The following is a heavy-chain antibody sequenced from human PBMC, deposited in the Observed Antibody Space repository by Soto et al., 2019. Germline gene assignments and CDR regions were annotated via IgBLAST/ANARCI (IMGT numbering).Heavy chain of an antibody. CDR2: ISGSGGST. CDR3: AKDRAGEGDY. CDR1: GFTFSSYA. Sequence: GGSLRLSCAASGFTFSSYAMSWVRQAPGKGLEWVSAISGSGGSTYYADSVKGRFSISRDNSKNTRYLQMNSLRAEDTAVYYCAKDRAGEGDYWGQGTLVTVSS. V-gene: IGHV3-23*01. D-gene: IGHD7-27*01. J-gene: IGHJ4*02.